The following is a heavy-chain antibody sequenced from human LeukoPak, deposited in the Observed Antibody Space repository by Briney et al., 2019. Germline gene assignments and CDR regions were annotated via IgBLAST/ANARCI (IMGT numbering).Heavy chain of an antibody. CDR1: GFTFSDYY. CDR2: ISSGGSAT. CDR3: TRLGRGSIPVAGTGY. J-gene: IGHJ4*02. Sequence: GGSLRLSCAASGFTFSDYYMSWIRQAPGEGLEWVSYISSGGSATYYADSVKGRFTISRDNAKKSLYLQMNSLRAEDSAMYYCTRLGRGSIPVAGTGYWGQGTLVTVSS. D-gene: IGHD6-19*01. V-gene: IGHV3-11*04.